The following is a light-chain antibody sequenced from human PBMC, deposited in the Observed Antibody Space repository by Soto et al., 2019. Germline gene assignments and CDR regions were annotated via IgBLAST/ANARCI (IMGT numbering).Light chain of an antibody. CDR3: QQVNVYPST. J-gene: IGKJ4*01. CDR1: QTISSW. Sequence: DIQMTQSPSTLSGSVGDRVTMTCRASQTISSWLAWYQQKPGKAPNLLIYDASTLHSGVPSRFSGGGSGTDFTLTISSLQPEDFATYYCQQVNVYPSTFGGGTKVDI. CDR2: DAS. V-gene: IGKV1-5*01.